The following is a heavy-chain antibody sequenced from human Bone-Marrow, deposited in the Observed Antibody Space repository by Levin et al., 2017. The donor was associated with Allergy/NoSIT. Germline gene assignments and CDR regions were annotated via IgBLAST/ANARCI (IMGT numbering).Heavy chain of an antibody. CDR2: IKQDGSEK. CDR1: GFTFSNYW. CDR3: ARSYYYNSRAIPTDY. Sequence: GESLKISCAASGFTFSNYWMTWVRQVPGKGLEWVASIKQDGSEKYYVDSVKGRFTISRDDAQNSVFLQMNSLRAEDTAVYYCARSYYYNSRAIPTDYWGQGTLVTVSS. V-gene: IGHV3-7*01. J-gene: IGHJ4*02. D-gene: IGHD3-22*01.